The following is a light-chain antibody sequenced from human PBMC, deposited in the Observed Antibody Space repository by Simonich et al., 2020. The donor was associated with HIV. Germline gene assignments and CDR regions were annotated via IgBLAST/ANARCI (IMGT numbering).Light chain of an antibody. V-gene: IGKV1-12*02. Sequence: DIQMTQSPSSVSASVGDRVTITCRASQGISSWLAWYQKKPGKAPKLLIYAASTLQSGVPSRFSGSGSGTEFTLTISSLQPEDFATYYCQQLNSFTFGPGTKVDIK. J-gene: IGKJ3*01. CDR3: QQLNSFT. CDR1: QGISSW. CDR2: AAS.